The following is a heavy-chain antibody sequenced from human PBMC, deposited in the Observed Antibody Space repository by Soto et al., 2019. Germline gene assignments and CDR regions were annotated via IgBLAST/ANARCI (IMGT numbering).Heavy chain of an antibody. J-gene: IGHJ4*02. D-gene: IGHD2-15*01. V-gene: IGHV3-21*01. Sequence: GGSLSLSCAASGFTFSSYSMNWVRQAPGKGLEWVSSISSSSSYIYYADSVKGRFTISRDNAKNSLYLQMNSLRAEDTAVYYCASSFVVAATPGTDYWGQGTLVTVSS. CDR3: ASSFVVAATPGTDY. CDR1: GFTFSSYS. CDR2: ISSSSSYI.